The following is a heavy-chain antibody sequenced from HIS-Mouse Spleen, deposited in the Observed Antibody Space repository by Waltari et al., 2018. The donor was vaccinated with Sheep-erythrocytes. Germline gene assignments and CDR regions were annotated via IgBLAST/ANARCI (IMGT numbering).Heavy chain of an antibody. CDR2: ISYDGSNK. D-gene: IGHD6-13*01. CDR1: GFTFSSYA. J-gene: IGHJ5*02. Sequence: RLSCAASGFTFSSYAMHWVRQAPGKGLEWVAVISYDGSNKYYADSVKGRFTISRDNSKNTLYLQMNSLRAEDTAVYYCARDSDTSSRWFDPWGQGTLVTVSS. CDR3: ARDSDTSSRWFDP. V-gene: IGHV3-30*04.